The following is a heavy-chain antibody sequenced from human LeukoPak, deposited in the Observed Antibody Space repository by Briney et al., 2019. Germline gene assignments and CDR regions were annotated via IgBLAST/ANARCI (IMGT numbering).Heavy chain of an antibody. CDR2: ISGSGDNK. CDR3: AKERYSSGWYAYMDV. J-gene: IGHJ6*04. V-gene: IGHV3-23*01. D-gene: IGHD6-19*01. Sequence: PGGSLRLSCAASGFTFSSYAMNWVRQAPGKGLEGVSAISGSGDNKYYADTVKGRFIISRDNSKNTLYLQMDSLRAEDTAVYYCAKERYSSGWYAYMDVWGKGTTVTVSS. CDR1: GFTFSSYA.